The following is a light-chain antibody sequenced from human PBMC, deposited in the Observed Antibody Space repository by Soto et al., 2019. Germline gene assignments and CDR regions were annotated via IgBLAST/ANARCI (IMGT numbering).Light chain of an antibody. CDR2: SAS. CDR3: QQYYSAPRA. Sequence: DIVMTQSPDSLAVSLGERATFNCKSSQSLLYSSNNKNYLAWYQQKPGQPPKLLIYSASTRESGVPARFSGSGSGTDFARTISSLQAEDVAIYYCQQYYSAPRAFGQGTKVEIK. V-gene: IGKV4-1*01. J-gene: IGKJ1*01. CDR1: QSLLYSSNNKNY.